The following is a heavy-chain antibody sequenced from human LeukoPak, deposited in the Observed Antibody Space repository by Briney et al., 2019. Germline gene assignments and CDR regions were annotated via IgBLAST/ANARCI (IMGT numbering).Heavy chain of an antibody. V-gene: IGHV3-9*01. Sequence: GGSLRLSCAAPGFTFDDYAMHWVRQAPGKGLEWVSGISWNSGSIGYADSVKGRFTISRDNAKNSLYLQTNSLRAEDTALYYCAKGYRKGRWLPLDYWGQGTLVTVSS. CDR2: ISWNSGSI. CDR1: GFTFDDYA. D-gene: IGHD5-24*01. CDR3: AKGYRKGRWLPLDY. J-gene: IGHJ4*02.